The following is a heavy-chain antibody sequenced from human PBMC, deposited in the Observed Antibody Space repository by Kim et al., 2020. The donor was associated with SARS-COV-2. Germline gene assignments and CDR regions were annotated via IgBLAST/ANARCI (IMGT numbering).Heavy chain of an antibody. V-gene: IGHV3-73*01. CDR3: AILCGGYSGGDDAFDI. J-gene: IGHJ3*02. Sequence: GGSLRLSCAASGFPFSASAIHWVRQASGKGLEWIGRIRRKANNYATVYPASVEGRFTISRDDSKNTAYLQMNSLKTEDTAVYYCAILCGGYSGGDDAFDIWGQGTSVTVSA. CDR1: GFPFSASA. CDR2: IRRKANNYAT. D-gene: IGHD2-21*01.